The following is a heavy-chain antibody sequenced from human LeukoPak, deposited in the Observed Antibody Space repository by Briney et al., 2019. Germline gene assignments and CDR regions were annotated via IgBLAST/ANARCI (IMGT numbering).Heavy chain of an antibody. CDR1: GFTFSSYG. J-gene: IGHJ4*02. CDR2: IWYDGSNK. V-gene: IGHV3-33*06. Sequence: PGGSLRLSCAASGFTFSSYGMHWVRQAPGKVLEWVAVIWYDGSNKYYADSVKGRFTISRDNSKNTLYLQMNSLRAEDTAVYCCAKDRVVYYYDSSGIDYWGQGTLVTVSS. D-gene: IGHD3-22*01. CDR3: AKDRVVYYYDSSGIDY.